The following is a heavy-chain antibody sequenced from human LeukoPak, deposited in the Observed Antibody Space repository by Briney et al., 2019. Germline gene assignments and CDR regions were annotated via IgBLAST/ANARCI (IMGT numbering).Heavy chain of an antibody. CDR1: GGSISSYY. D-gene: IGHD3-22*01. J-gene: IGHJ4*02. CDR3: ARDTSGYRRGSFDY. Sequence: SSETLSLTCTVSGGSISSYYWSWIRQPPGKGLEWIGYIYCSGSTSYNPSLKSRVTISVDTSNNQFSLKLSSVTAADTAVYYCARDTSGYRRGSFDYWGQGTLVTVSS. CDR2: IYCSGST. V-gene: IGHV4-59*01.